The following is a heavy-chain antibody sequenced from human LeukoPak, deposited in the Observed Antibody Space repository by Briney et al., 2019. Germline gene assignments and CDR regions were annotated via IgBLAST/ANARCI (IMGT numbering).Heavy chain of an antibody. D-gene: IGHD3-22*01. CDR1: GGTFSSYS. V-gene: IGHV1-69*04. Sequence: SVKVSCKASGGTFSSYSISWVRQAPGQGLEWMGRIIPILGIANYAQKFQGRVTITADKSTSTAYMELSSLRSEDTAVYYCARELYDSSGFIDYWGQGTLVTVSS. CDR2: IIPILGIA. J-gene: IGHJ4*02. CDR3: ARELYDSSGFIDY.